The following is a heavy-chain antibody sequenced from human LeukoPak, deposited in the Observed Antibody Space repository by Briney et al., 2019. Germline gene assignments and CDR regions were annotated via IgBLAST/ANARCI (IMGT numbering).Heavy chain of an antibody. CDR3: ASPAPYYYGSGSYYNGIDY. D-gene: IGHD3-10*01. V-gene: IGHV4-34*01. Sequence: SETLSLTCAVYGGSFSGYYWSWIRQPPGKGLEWIGEINHSGSTNYNPPLKSRVTISVDTSKNQFSLKLSSVTAADTAVYYCASPAPYYYGSGSYYNGIDYWGQGTLVTVSS. J-gene: IGHJ4*02. CDR1: GGSFSGYY. CDR2: INHSGST.